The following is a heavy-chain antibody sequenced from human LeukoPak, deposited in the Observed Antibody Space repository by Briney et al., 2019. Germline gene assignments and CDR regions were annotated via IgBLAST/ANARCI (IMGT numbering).Heavy chain of an antibody. CDR1: GFTFSSYE. V-gene: IGHV3-48*03. D-gene: IGHD2-2*01. J-gene: IGHJ4*02. Sequence: PGGSLRLPCAASGFTFSSYEMNWVRQAPGKGLEWVSYISSSGSTTHYADSVKGRFIISRDNAKNSLYLQMNSLRAEDTAVYYCARVGDICSSTSCYAGGYWGQGTLVTVSS. CDR2: ISSSGSTT. CDR3: ARVGDICSSTSCYAGGY.